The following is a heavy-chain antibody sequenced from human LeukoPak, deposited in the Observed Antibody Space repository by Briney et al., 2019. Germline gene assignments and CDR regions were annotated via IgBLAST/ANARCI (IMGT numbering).Heavy chain of an antibody. J-gene: IGHJ4*02. D-gene: IGHD1-26*01. CDR3: EKDRYSESYLGQCYFDY. CDR1: GFTFSSYG. Sequence: GGSLRLSCAASGFTFSSYGMQWARQAPGKGLEWVAFIRYDGSNRYYADSMKGRFTISRDNSKNTLYLQMNSLRAEDTAVYYCEKDRYSESYLGQCYFDYWGQGTLVTVSS. CDR2: IRYDGSNR. V-gene: IGHV3-30*02.